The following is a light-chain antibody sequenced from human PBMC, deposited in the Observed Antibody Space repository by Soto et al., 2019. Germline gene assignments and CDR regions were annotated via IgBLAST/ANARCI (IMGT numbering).Light chain of an antibody. CDR2: LTS. J-gene: IGKJ1*01. CDR3: HQRQSWPRT. Sequence: EIVLTQSPSTLSAFPGDRVTLSCRASQAVNTRLAWYQHKPGQAPRLLIYLTSNRAAGVPSRFSAWGSETDFTLTISDVEPEDLAVYYCHQRQSWPRTFGQGTKVDIK. CDR1: QAVNTR. V-gene: IGKV3D-11*03.